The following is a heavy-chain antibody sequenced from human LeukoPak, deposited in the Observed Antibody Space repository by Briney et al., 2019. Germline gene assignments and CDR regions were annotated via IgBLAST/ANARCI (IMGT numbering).Heavy chain of an antibody. D-gene: IGHD3-10*01. CDR1: GYTFTSYA. CDR2: INAGNGNT. J-gene: IGHJ4*02. CDR3: ARDLPREFTYYFDC. V-gene: IGHV1-3*01. Sequence: ASVKVSCKASGYTFTSYAMHWVRQAPGQRLEWMGWINAGNGNTKYSQKFQGRVTITRDTSASTAYMELSSLRSEDTAVYYCARDLPREFTYYFDCWGQGTLVTVSS.